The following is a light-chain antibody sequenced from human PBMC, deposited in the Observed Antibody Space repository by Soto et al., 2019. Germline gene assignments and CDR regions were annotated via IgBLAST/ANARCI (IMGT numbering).Light chain of an antibody. CDR2: GAS. J-gene: IGKJ1*01. V-gene: IGKV3-15*01. CDR1: QSVSNN. CDR3: QQYNNWWT. Sequence: EIVMTQSPATLSASLGERATLSCRASQSVSNNLAWYHQKPGQAPRLLIYGASTRATGIPARFSGSGSGTEFTLTISSLQPEEFAVYYCQQYNNWWTFGQGTKVEIK.